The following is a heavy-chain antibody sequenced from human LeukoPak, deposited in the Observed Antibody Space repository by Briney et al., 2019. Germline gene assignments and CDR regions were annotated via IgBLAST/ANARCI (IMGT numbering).Heavy chain of an antibody. CDR3: ARASVVVVPAAAGGVDY. V-gene: IGHV1-2*02. Sequence: ASVKVSCKASGYTFTGYYMHWVRQAPGQGLEWMGWTNPNSGGTNYAQKFQGRVTMTRDTSISTAYMELSRLRSDDTAVYYCARASVVVVPAAAGGVDYWGQGTLVTVSS. CDR1: GYTFTGYY. CDR2: TNPNSGGT. J-gene: IGHJ4*02. D-gene: IGHD2-2*01.